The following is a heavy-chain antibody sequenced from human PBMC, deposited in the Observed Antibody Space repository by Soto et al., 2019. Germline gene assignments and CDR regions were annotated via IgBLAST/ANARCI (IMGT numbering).Heavy chain of an antibody. Sequence: EVQLLESGGGLVQPGGSLRLSCAASGFTFSTSSMSWVRQAPGKGLEWVSAISGDSGAIYYADSVKGRFTISRDNSRDTLYLQMNSLRAEDTALYFCARGGRFTLGFDYWGQGTLISVSS. V-gene: IGHV3-23*01. CDR2: ISGDSGAI. D-gene: IGHD3-16*01. CDR1: GFTFSTSS. CDR3: ARGGRFTLGFDY. J-gene: IGHJ4*02.